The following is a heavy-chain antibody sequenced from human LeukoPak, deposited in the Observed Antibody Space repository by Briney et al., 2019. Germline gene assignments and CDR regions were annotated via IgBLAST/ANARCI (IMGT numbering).Heavy chain of an antibody. Sequence: GRSLRLSCAASGFTFSSYAMHWVRQAPGKGLEWVAVISYDGSNKYYADSVKGRLTISRDNSKNTLYLQMNSLRAEDTAVYYCARVYLSLVGAYPFDYWGQGTLVTVSS. V-gene: IGHV3-30-3*01. CDR1: GFTFSSYA. CDR2: ISYDGSNK. D-gene: IGHD1-26*01. J-gene: IGHJ4*02. CDR3: ARVYLSLVGAYPFDY.